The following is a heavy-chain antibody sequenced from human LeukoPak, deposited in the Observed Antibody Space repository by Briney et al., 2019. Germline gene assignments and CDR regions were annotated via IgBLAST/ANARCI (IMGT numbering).Heavy chain of an antibody. CDR3: ARDSYGGQGWFDP. Sequence: GGSLRLSCAASGFTFSSYAMHWVRQAPGKGLEWVAVISYDGSNKYYADSVKGRLTISRDNSKNTLYLQMNSLRAEDTAVYYCARDSYGGQGWFDPWGQGTLVTVSS. D-gene: IGHD4-23*01. CDR1: GFTFSSYA. CDR2: ISYDGSNK. J-gene: IGHJ5*02. V-gene: IGHV3-30-3*01.